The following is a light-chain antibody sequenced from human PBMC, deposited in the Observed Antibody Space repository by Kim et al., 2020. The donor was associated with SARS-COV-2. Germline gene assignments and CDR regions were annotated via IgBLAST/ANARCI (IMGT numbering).Light chain of an antibody. V-gene: IGKV1-27*01. J-gene: IGKJ1*01. CDR1: QDIANS. CDR2: AAS. CDR3: QKYNSAPWT. Sequence: ASIGDRVTITCRASQDIANSLAWYQQKPVKVPQVLIYAASTLQSGVPSRFSGSGSGTEFTLTIDSLQTEDVATYYCQKYNSAPWTFGPGTKVDIK.